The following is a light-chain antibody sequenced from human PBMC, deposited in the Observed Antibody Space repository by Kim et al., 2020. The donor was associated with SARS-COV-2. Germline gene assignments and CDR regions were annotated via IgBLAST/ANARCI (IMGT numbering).Light chain of an antibody. V-gene: IGKV3-20*01. CDR2: GAS. Sequence: QEESAPLACSAGKSVTSDYFAWYQQKPGRPPRLLISGASSRATGIPDRFSGSGSGTDFTLAINRLETEEFAVYYCQQYGNSPYTFGQGTKLEI. CDR1: KSVTSDY. J-gene: IGKJ2*01. CDR3: QQYGNSPYT.